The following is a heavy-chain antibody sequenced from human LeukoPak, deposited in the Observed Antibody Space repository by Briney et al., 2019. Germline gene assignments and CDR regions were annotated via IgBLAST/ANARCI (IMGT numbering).Heavy chain of an antibody. V-gene: IGHV4-59*01. J-gene: IGHJ5*02. D-gene: IGHD2-15*01. CDR2: IYYSGST. CDR1: GGSISSYY. Sequence: SETLSLTCTVSGGSISSYYWSWIRQPPGKGLEWIGYIYYSGSTNYNPSLRSRVTMSVDTSKNQFSLKLSSVTAADTAVYYYARHGYCSGGSCGWFDPWGQGTLVTVSS. CDR3: ARHGYCSGGSCGWFDP.